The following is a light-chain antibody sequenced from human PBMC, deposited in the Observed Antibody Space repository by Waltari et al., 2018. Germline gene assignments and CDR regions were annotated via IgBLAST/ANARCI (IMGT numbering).Light chain of an antibody. CDR3: CSYAGSAIWV. Sequence: QSALTQPASVSGSPGQSITISCTGTSSDVGSYNLVSWYQQHPGKAPKLMIYEDNKRPSGVSNRFSGSKLGHTASLTFSGLQAEDEADYYCCSYAGSAIWVFGGGTKLTVL. V-gene: IGLV2-23*01. CDR1: SSDVGSYNL. CDR2: EDN. J-gene: IGLJ3*02.